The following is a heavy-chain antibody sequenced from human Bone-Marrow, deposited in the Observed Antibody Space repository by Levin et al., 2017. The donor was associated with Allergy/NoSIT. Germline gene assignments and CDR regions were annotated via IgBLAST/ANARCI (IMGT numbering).Heavy chain of an antibody. CDR3: ARGFDG. V-gene: IGHV1-18*01. CDR2: INVNNGHT. Sequence: ASVKVSCKASGYTFTDYGISWVRQAPGQGLEWMGWINVNNGHTNYIQKFQGRVTMTTDTSTSTAYMELRSLRSDDTAIYYCARGFDGWRHGTLFTVST. CDR1: GYTFTDYG. J-gene: IGHJ4*01.